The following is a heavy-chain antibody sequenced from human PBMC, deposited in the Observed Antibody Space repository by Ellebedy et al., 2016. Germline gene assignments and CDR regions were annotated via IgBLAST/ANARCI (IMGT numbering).Heavy chain of an antibody. J-gene: IGHJ6*03. Sequence: DSVKGRFTISRDNSKNTLYLQMNSLKTEDTAVYYCAKDSSKQELVRYHYYYYMDVWGKGTTVTVSS. V-gene: IGHV3-30*02. D-gene: IGHD6-13*01. CDR3: AKDSSKQELVRYHYYYYMDV.